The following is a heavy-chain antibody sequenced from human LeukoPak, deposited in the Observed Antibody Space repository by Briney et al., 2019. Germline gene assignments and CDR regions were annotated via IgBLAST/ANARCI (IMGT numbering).Heavy chain of an antibody. Sequence: SETLFLTCAVYGGSFSGYYWSWIRQPPGKGLEWIGGISHSGSTNYNPSLKSRVTISVDTSKNQFSLKLRPVTAADTAVYYCARVTTQHYYYYGMDVGGQGQTATVSS. CDR2: ISHSGST. V-gene: IGHV4-34*01. CDR1: GGSFSGYY. CDR3: ARVTTQHYYYYGMDV. D-gene: IGHD4-11*01. J-gene: IGHJ6*02.